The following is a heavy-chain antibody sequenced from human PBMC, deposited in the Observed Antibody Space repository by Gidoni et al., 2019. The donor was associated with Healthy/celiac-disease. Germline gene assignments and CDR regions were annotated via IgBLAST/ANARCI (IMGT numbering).Heavy chain of an antibody. J-gene: IGHJ4*02. Sequence: EVQLLESGGGLVQPGWSLRLSCAASGFTFSTYVMSWVRQAPGKGLEWVSSVSGSGGSTYYADSVKGRFTISRDNSKNTLYLQMNSLRVEDTALYYCAKGAKGAEYFFDYWGQGTLVSVSS. CDR3: AKGAKGAEYFFDY. CDR2: VSGSGGST. D-gene: IGHD1-26*01. V-gene: IGHV3-23*01. CDR1: GFTFSTYV.